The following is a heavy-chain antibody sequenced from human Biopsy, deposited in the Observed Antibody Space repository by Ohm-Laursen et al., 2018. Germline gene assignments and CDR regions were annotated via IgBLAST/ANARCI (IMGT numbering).Heavy chain of an antibody. CDR3: ARDGVDHQPVTFFDY. Sequence: GASVKVSCKASGGTLSSHGISWVRQAPGQGLDWMGGFVPRFGTANYAQKFQGRVTISADEKTNTAYMELKNLRSDDTAIYYCARDGVDHQPVTFFDYWGQGTRVTVSS. CDR2: FVPRFGTA. J-gene: IGHJ4*02. D-gene: IGHD5-18*01. V-gene: IGHV1-69*13. CDR1: GGTLSSHG.